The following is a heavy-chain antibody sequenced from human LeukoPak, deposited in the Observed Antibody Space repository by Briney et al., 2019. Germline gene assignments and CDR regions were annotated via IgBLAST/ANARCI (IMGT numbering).Heavy chain of an antibody. V-gene: IGHV4-39*07. CDR1: GGSISSSSYY. D-gene: IGHD3-16*02. J-gene: IGHJ1*01. CDR3: ARGPTFGGVIVTRYFQH. CDR2: IYYSGST. Sequence: SETLSLTCTVSGGSISSSSYYWGWIRQPPGKGLEWIGSIYYSGSTYYNPSLKSRVSISADTSKYQFSLRLTSVTAADTAVYYCARGPTFGGVIVTRYFQHWGQGTQVIVSS.